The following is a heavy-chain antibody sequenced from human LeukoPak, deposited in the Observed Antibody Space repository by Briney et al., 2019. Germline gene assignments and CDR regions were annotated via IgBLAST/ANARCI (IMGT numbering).Heavy chain of an antibody. CDR1: GFTFSNYG. V-gene: IGHV3-23*01. Sequence: GRSLRLSCAPSGFTFSNYGMTWVRPAPGKRLEWVSVVSGGGSSTYYADSVKGRFIISRDNSENTLYLQMNSLRAEDTAIYFCAKRGSVWYLDYWGRGTLVTVSS. CDR3: AKRGSVWYLDY. J-gene: IGHJ4*02. D-gene: IGHD6-19*01. CDR2: VSGGGSST.